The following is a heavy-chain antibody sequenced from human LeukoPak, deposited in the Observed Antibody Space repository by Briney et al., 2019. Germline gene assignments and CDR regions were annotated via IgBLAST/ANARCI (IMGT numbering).Heavy chain of an antibody. J-gene: IGHJ6*02. CDR1: GYIFTSYW. Sequence: TGESLKISCKGSGYIFTSYWIGWVRQMPGKGLEWMGIIYPGDSDTRYSPSFQGQVTISADKSISTAYLQWSSLKASDTAMYYCARLGGPTIPPMVRGVIYYYGMDVWGQGTTVTVSS. CDR3: ARLGGPTIPPMVRGVIYYYGMDV. V-gene: IGHV5-51*01. CDR2: IYPGDSDT. D-gene: IGHD3-10*01.